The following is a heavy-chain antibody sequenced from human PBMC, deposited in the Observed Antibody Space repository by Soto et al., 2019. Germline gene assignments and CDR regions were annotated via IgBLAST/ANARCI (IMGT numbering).Heavy chain of an antibody. CDR1: GYTFTGNY. CDR3: ARGTRALITSFFAY. V-gene: IGHV1-2*02. CDR2: INPRNGAT. Sequence: ASVKVPCKASGYTFTGNYMHWVRQAPGQGLEWMGWINPRNGATKYAQNFQGRVTLTWDTSKSQFSLNLSSVTAADSATYYCARGTRALITSFFAYWGQGIPVTVSS. J-gene: IGHJ4*02. D-gene: IGHD1-20*01.